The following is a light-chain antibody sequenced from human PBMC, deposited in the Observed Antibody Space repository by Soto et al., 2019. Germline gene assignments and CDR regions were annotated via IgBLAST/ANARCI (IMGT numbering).Light chain of an antibody. J-gene: IGLJ2*01. Sequence: QSALTQPASVSGSPGQSITISCTGTRSDVGRYNYVSWYQQHPGKAPKLLIYEVTYRPSGVSTRFSASKSGSTASLTISGIQAEDDADYYCSSYSTTSSPHVLFGGGTKLTVL. CDR3: SSYSTTSSPHVL. CDR1: RSDVGRYNY. V-gene: IGLV2-14*01. CDR2: EVT.